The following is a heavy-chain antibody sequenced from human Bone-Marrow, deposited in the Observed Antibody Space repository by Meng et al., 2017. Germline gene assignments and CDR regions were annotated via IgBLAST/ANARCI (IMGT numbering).Heavy chain of an antibody. CDR1: GYTLSSDG. V-gene: IGHV1-18*01. Sequence: QGQRVQSGAEVKKPGASVKVSCDASGYTLSSDGFSWVRQAPGQGLEWLGWINTYNGKTDYAQKFQGRITMTTDTFTSTAYMELRSLRSDDTAVYYCATRGNPYLNCWGQGTLVTVSS. J-gene: IGHJ4*02. CDR3: ATRGNPYLNC. CDR2: INTYNGKT.